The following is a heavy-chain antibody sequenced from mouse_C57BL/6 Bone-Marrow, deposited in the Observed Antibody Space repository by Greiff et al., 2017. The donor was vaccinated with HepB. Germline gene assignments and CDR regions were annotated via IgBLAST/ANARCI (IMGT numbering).Heavy chain of an antibody. J-gene: IGHJ1*03. CDR3: ALKYGNPWYFDV. D-gene: IGHD2-1*01. V-gene: IGHV1-54*01. CDR2: INPGSGGT. CDR1: GYAFTNYL. Sequence: VKLQQSGAELVRPGTSVKVSCKASGYAFTNYLIEWVKQRPGQGLEWIGVINPGSGGTNYNEKFKGKATLTADKSSSTAYMQLSSLTSEDSAVYFCALKYGNPWYFDVWGTGTTVTVSS.